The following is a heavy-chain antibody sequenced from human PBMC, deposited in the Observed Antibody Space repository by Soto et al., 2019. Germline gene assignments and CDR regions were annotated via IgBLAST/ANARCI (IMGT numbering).Heavy chain of an antibody. D-gene: IGHD3-10*01. Sequence: PWGSLRLSCAASGFTFSSYAMHWVRQAPGKGLEWVAVISYYGSNKYYADSVKGRFNISRDNSKNTLYLQMNSLRAEDTAVYYCARDLRETGYFDYWGQGTLVTVSS. CDR2: ISYYGSNK. CDR3: ARDLRETGYFDY. V-gene: IGHV3-30-3*01. J-gene: IGHJ4*02. CDR1: GFTFSSYA.